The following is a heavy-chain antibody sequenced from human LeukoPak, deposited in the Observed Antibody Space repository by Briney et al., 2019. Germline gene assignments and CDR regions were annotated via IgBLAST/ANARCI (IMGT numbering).Heavy chain of an antibody. J-gene: IGHJ4*02. CDR1: GGSVSSGSYY. CDR3: ARDAGDGVDY. CDR2: IYYSGST. D-gene: IGHD7-27*01. V-gene: IGHV4-61*01. Sequence: SETLSLTCTVSGGSVSSGSYYWSWVRQPPGKGLEWIGYIYYSGSTNYNPSLKSRVTISVDTSKNQFSLKLSSVTAADTAVYYCARDAGDGVDYWGQGTLVTVSS.